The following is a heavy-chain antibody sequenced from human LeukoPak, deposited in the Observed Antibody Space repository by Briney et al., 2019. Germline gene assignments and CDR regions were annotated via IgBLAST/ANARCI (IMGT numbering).Heavy chain of an antibody. CDR3: ARTNCGGDCYSAIDY. J-gene: IGHJ4*02. Sequence: GESLKISCQGSGYKFTSYWIGWVRQMPGKGLEWMGIIYPGDSDIRYSPPFQGPVTISADKSMSTAYLQWRSLKASDTAMYYCARTNCGGDCYSAIDYWGQGTLVTVSS. V-gene: IGHV5-51*01. CDR2: IYPGDSDI. CDR1: GYKFTSYW. D-gene: IGHD2-21*02.